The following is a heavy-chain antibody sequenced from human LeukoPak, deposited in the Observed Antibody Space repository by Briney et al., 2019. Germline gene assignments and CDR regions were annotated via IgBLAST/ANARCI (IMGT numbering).Heavy chain of an antibody. V-gene: IGHV3-48*04. Sequence: GGSLRLSCAASGFTFGSYSMNWVRQAPGKGLEWVSYISSSSSTIYYADSVKGRFTISRDNAKNSLYLQMNSLRAEDTAVYYCARLVGAGFDYWGQGTLVTVSS. CDR3: ARLVGAGFDY. CDR2: ISSSSSTI. CDR1: GFTFGSYS. J-gene: IGHJ4*02. D-gene: IGHD1-26*01.